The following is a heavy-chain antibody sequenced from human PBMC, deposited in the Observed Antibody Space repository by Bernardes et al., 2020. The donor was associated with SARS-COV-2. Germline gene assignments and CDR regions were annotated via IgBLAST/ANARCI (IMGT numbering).Heavy chain of an antibody. J-gene: IGHJ4*02. CDR2: ISYDGINK. CDR1: GFIFSTYA. V-gene: IGHV3-30-3*02. Sequence: GGSLRLSCAASGFIFSTYAMHWVRQAPGKGLEWVTVISYDGINKYYADSVKDRFTISRDNSKNTLYLQMNSLRTEDTAVYYCAKFLAGSSPHRTGAVTYFDDWGQGTLVTVSS. CDR3: AKFLAGSSPHRTGAVTYFDD. D-gene: IGHD3-3*01.